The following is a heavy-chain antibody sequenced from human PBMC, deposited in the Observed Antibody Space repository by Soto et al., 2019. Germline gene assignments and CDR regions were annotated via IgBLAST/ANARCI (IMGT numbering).Heavy chain of an antibody. J-gene: IGHJ4*02. Sequence: QVQLVESGGGVVQPGRSLRLSCAASGFTFSSYGMHWVRQALGKGLEWVAVIWYDGSNKYYADSVKGRFTISRDNSKNTLYLQMNSLRAEDTAVYYCARDEGAAGTLDYWGQGTLVTVSS. CDR3: ARDEGAAGTLDY. D-gene: IGHD6-13*01. CDR1: GFTFSSYG. CDR2: IWYDGSNK. V-gene: IGHV3-33*01.